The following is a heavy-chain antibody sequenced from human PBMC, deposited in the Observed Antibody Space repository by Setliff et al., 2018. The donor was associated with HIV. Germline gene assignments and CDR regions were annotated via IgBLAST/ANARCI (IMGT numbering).Heavy chain of an antibody. CDR2: INSASGGT. CDR3: ARDYLHVFDI. Sequence: RASVKVSCKASGYTFTDYYIHWVRQAPGQGLEWMGWINSASGGTNYAQNFQGRVTATRDTSINTAYVELNSLKSDDTAVYYCARDYLHVFDIWGQGTMVTVSS. CDR1: GYTFTDYY. J-gene: IGHJ3*02. V-gene: IGHV1-2*02.